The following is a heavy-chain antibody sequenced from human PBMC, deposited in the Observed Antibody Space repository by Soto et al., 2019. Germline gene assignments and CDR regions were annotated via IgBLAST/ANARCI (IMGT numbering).Heavy chain of an antibody. CDR3: AKNQGVELVPLATVDWFDP. Sequence: TVGSLRLSCAASGLIFENFGMSWVRQAPGKGLEWISSISGSGFKKYYADSVKGRFTISRDNSKSTVYLELKNLSAEDTAVYHCAKNQGVELVPLATVDWFDPWGQGSVVTVSS. CDR1: GLIFENFG. J-gene: IGHJ5*02. D-gene: IGHD1-26*01. V-gene: IGHV3-23*01. CDR2: ISGSGFKK.